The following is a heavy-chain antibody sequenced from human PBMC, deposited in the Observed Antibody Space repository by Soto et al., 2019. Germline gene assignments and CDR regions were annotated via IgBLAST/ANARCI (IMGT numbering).Heavy chain of an antibody. CDR3: ARRAGSYYFDP. D-gene: IGHD2-15*01. CDR2: MIPNSGYT. V-gene: IGHV1-8*01. Sequence: ASVKDSCKASGYTFTSYDINWGRKATGQGLEWMGYMIPNSGYTVYAQKFQGRLTMTRNTSISTAYMELTNLRSVDTAVYYCARRAGSYYFDPWGQGTLVTVSS. J-gene: IGHJ4*02. CDR1: GYTFTSYD.